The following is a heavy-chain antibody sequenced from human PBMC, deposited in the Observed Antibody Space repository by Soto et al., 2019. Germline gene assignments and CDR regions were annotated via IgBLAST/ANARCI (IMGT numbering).Heavy chain of an antibody. J-gene: IGHJ6*02. CDR1: GYSFTSYG. CDR2: ISAYNGKT. CDR3: ARMGDVPYYYYGMDV. V-gene: IGHV1-18*01. Sequence: GASVKVSCKASGYSFTSYGISWVRQAPGQGLEWMGWISAYNGKTNYAQKLQGRVTMTTDTSTSTAYMELRSLRSDDTAVYYCARMGDVPYYYYGMDVWGQGTTVTVSS. D-gene: IGHD3-16*01.